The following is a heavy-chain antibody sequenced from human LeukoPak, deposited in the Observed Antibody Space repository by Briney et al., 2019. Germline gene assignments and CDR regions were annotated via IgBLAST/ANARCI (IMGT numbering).Heavy chain of an antibody. CDR2: INPNSGGT. CDR3: ARDSMGVIGAHMDV. CDR1: GYTFTGYY. D-gene: IGHD2-21*01. Sequence: ASVKVSCKASGYTFTGYYMHWVRQAPGQGLEWMGWINPNSGGTNYAQKFQGRVTMTRDTSISTAYMELSRLRSDDTAVYYCARDSMGVIGAHMDVWGKGTTVTVSS. J-gene: IGHJ6*03. V-gene: IGHV1-2*02.